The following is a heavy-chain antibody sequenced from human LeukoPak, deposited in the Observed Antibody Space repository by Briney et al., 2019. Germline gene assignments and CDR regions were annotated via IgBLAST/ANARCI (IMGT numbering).Heavy chain of an antibody. D-gene: IGHD5-18*01. V-gene: IGHV3-30*02. CDR3: AKDHVQLWLLDY. CDR2: IRYDGSNK. CDR1: GFTFSSYG. J-gene: IGHJ4*02. Sequence: GGSLRLSCAASGFTFSSYGMHWVRQAPGKGLEWVAFIRYDGSNKYYADSVKGRFTISRDNSKNTLYLQMNSLRAEDAAVYYCAKDHVQLWLLDYWGQGTLVTVSS.